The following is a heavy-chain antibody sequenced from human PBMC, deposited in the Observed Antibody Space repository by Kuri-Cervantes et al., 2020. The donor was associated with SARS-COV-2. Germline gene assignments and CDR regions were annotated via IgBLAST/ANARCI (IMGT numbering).Heavy chain of an antibody. J-gene: IGHJ1*01. Sequence: LSLTCAASGFTFSSYAMSWVRQASGKGLEWVSAISGSGGSTYYADSVKGRFTISRDTSKNMLYLQMNSLRAEDTAVYYCAKDMLRLRNFQHWGQGTLVTVSS. V-gene: IGHV3-23*01. CDR3: AKDMLRLRNFQH. CDR1: GFTFSSYA. CDR2: ISGSGGST. D-gene: IGHD3-16*01.